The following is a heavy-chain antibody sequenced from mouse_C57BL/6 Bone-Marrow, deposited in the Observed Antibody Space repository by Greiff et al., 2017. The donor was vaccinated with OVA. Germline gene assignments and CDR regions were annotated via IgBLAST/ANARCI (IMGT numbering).Heavy chain of an antibody. J-gene: IGHJ3*01. CDR2: IDPENGDT. Sequence: VQLQQSGAELVRPGASVKLSCTASGFNIKDDYMHWVKQRPEQGLEWIGWIDPENGDTEYASKFQGKATITAETSSNTAYLQLSSLTSEDTAVYYCTTGSPWFAYWGQGTLVTVSA. CDR1: GFNIKDDY. V-gene: IGHV14-4*01. CDR3: TTGSPWFAY.